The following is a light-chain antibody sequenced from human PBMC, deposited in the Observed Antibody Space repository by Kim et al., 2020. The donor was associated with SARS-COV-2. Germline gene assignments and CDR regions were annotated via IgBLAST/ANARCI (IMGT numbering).Light chain of an antibody. CDR2: AAS. V-gene: IGKV1-27*01. Sequence: SASVGDRLTIPCRASQDIANSLACYQQNPGKVPQLLIYAASTLQSGVPSRFSGSGSGTEFTLTIGSLQTEDVATYYCQKYNSAPWTVGPGTKVDIK. CDR1: QDIANS. J-gene: IGKJ1*01. CDR3: QKYNSAPWT.